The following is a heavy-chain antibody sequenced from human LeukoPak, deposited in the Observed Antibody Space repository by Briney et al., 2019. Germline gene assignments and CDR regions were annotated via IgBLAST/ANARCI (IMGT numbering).Heavy chain of an antibody. CDR2: ISAYNGNT. CDR3: ARDRGYDILTGYYYGHWFDP. CDR1: GYTFTSYG. J-gene: IGHJ5*02. Sequence: ASVKVSCKASGYTFTSYGISWVRQAPGQGLERMGWISAYNGNTNYAQKLQGRVTMTTDTSTSTAYMELRSLRSDDTAVYYCARDRGYDILTGYYYGHWFDPWGQGTLVTVSS. V-gene: IGHV1-18*04. D-gene: IGHD3-9*01.